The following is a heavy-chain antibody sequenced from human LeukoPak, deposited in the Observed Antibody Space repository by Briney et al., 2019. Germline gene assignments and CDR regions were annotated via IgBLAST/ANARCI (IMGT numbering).Heavy chain of an antibody. CDR2: IYYTGST. CDR3: ARDKGIAPTEAYNWFDT. CDR1: GGSTSSHY. J-gene: IGHJ5*02. Sequence: PSETLSLTCTASGGSTSSHYWSWIRQPPGKGLEWIGYIYYTGSTKYNPSLKSRVTISVDTPKNQFSLKLSSVTAADTAVYYCARDKGIAPTEAYNWFDTWGQGTLVTVSS. V-gene: IGHV4-59*11. D-gene: IGHD6-13*01.